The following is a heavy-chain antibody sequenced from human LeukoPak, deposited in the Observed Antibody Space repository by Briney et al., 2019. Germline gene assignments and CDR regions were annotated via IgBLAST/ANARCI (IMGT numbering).Heavy chain of an antibody. D-gene: IGHD6-6*01. CDR1: GFTFSSYS. CDR2: ISSSSSYI. Sequence: AGSLRLSCAASGFTFSSYSMNWVRQAPGKGLEWVSSISSSSSYIYYADSVKGRFTISRDNAKNSLYLQMNSLRAEDTAVYYCAPSIAAPYSWFGPWGQGTLVTVSS. J-gene: IGHJ5*02. V-gene: IGHV3-21*01. CDR3: APSIAAPYSWFGP.